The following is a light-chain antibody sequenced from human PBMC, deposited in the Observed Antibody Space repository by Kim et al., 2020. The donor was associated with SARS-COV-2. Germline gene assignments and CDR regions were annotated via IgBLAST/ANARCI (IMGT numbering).Light chain of an antibody. CDR3: QQYNGFSYT. V-gene: IGKV1-5*03. Sequence: DIQMTQSPSTLSASVGDRVTITCRASQSISSWLAWYQQRPGKAPKLLIYTASSLESGVPSRFSGSGSGTEFTLTISSLQPDDFATYYCQQYNGFSYTFGQGTKLEI. J-gene: IGKJ2*01. CDR1: QSISSW. CDR2: TAS.